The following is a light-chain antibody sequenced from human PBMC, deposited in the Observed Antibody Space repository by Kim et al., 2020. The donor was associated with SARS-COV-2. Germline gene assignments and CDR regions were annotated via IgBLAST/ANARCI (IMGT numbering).Light chain of an antibody. CDR2: YDS. J-gene: IGLJ1*01. V-gene: IGLV3-21*04. Sequence: SYELTQPPSVSVAPGKTARITCGGNNIGSKSVHWYQQKPGQAPVLVIYYDSDRPSGIPERFSGSNSGNTATLTISRVEAGDVADYYCQVWDSSSDLSYVF. CDR1: NIGSKS. CDR3: QVWDSSSDLSYV.